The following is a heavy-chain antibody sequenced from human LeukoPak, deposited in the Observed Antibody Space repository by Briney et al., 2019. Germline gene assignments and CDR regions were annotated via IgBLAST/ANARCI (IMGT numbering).Heavy chain of an antibody. V-gene: IGHV1-46*01. CDR2: INPSGGST. Sequence: ASVKVSCKASGYTFTSYYMHWVRQAPGQGLEWMGIINPSGGSTSYAQKFQGRVTMTRDTSTSTVYMELSSLRSEDTAVYYCARDPNIVATSPIYYFDYWGQGTLVPSPQ. CDR1: GYTFTSYY. CDR3: ARDPNIVATSPIYYFDY. D-gene: IGHD5-12*01. J-gene: IGHJ4*02.